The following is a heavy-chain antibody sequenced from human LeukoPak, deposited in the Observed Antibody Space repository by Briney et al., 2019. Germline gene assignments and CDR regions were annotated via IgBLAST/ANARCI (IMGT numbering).Heavy chain of an antibody. D-gene: IGHD1-26*01. V-gene: IGHV3-74*01. CDR2: INTDGSST. Sequence: GGSLRLSCAASGFTFSSYWMHWVRQAPGKGLVWVSRINTDGSSTSYADSVKGRFTISRDNAKNTLYLQMNSLRAEDTAVYYCSREVSGSLYFDYWGQGTLVTVSS. J-gene: IGHJ4*02. CDR3: SREVSGSLYFDY. CDR1: GFTFSSYW.